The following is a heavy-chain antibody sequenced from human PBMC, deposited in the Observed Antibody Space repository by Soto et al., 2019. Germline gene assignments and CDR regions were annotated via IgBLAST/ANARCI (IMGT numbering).Heavy chain of an antibody. V-gene: IGHV5-10-1*03. J-gene: IGHJ4*02. D-gene: IGHD6-19*01. Sequence: EVQLVQSGAEVKKPGESLRISCTGSGYRFTNYWISWVRQMPGKRLEWMWRIDPSDSYTSYSPSFQGHVTISADKSTSTSYLQWSSLKASDTAIYYCARQGSGWPVDYWGQGTLVTVSS. CDR1: GYRFTNYW. CDR2: IDPSDSYT. CDR3: ARQGSGWPVDY.